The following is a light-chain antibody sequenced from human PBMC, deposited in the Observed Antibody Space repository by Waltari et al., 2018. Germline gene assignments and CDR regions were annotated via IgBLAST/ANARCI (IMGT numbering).Light chain of an antibody. J-gene: IGKJ1*01. Sequence: DIVMTQTPLSLPVTPGEPASISCRSSQSLLHSNGNTHLYWYLQKQGQPPRLLIYRVSNRFSGVPDRFSGSGSGTDFTLKISRVEAEDVGVYYCMQALQTPRTFGQGTKVEIK. V-gene: IGKV2-29*02. CDR1: QSLLHSNGNTH. CDR2: RVS. CDR3: MQALQTPRT.